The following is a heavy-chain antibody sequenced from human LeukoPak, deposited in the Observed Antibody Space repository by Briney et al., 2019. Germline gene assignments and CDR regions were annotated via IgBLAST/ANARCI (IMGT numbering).Heavy chain of an antibody. D-gene: IGHD4-17*01. CDR2: IIPIFGTA. V-gene: IGHV1-69*13. J-gene: IGHJ4*02. Sequence: GASVKVSCKASGYTFTSYDINWVRQATGQGLEWMGGIIPIFGTANYAQKFQGRVTITADESTSTAYMELSSLRSEDTAVYYCAREGTTVTTLHYYFDYWGQGTLVTVSS. CDR3: AREGTTVTTLHYYFDY. CDR1: GYTFTSYD.